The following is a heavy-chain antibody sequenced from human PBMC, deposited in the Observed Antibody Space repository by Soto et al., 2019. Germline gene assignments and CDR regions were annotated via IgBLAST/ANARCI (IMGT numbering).Heavy chain of an antibody. CDR2: IWYDGSNK. CDR1: G. Sequence: GGRWIIKKQGKGLEWVAVIWYDGSNKYYADSVKGRFTISRDNSKNTLYLQMNSLRAEDTAVYYCARDEIYSGSYEPDYYYYGMDVWGQRTTVTVSS. CDR3: ARDEIYSGSYEPDYYYYGMDV. J-gene: IGHJ6*02. D-gene: IGHD1-26*01. V-gene: IGHV3-33*01.